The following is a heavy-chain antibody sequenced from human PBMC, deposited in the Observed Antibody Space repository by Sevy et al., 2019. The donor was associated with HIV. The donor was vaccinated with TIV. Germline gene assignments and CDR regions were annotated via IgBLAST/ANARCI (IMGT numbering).Heavy chain of an antibody. D-gene: IGHD5-12*01. CDR1: GFTFSSYE. V-gene: IGHV3-48*03. Sequence: GSLRIACAASGFTFSSYEMNWVRQAPGKGLEWVSYISSSGSTIYYADFVKGRFTISRDNAKNSLYLQMNSLRAEDTAVYYCARDDRGYSGYDRGNFDYWGQGTLVTVSS. J-gene: IGHJ4*02. CDR3: ARDDRGYSGYDRGNFDY. CDR2: ISSSGSTI.